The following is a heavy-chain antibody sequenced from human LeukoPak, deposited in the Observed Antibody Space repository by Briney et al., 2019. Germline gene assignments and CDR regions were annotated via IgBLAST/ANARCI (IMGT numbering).Heavy chain of an antibody. Sequence: GGSLRLSCVASGFTFSNHAMTWVRQAPGKGLEWVSAISANGVDTFYAPSVKGRFTISRDNSKNTLYLQINSLRAEDTAIYYCARGIAAARRPQGPYYYYGMDVWGQGTTVTVSS. CDR1: GFTFSNHA. V-gene: IGHV3-23*01. J-gene: IGHJ6*02. CDR2: ISANGVDT. CDR3: ARGIAAARRPQGPYYYYGMDV. D-gene: IGHD6-13*01.